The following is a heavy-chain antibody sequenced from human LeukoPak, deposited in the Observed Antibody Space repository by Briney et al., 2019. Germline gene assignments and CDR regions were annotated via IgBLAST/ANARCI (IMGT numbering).Heavy chain of an antibody. CDR1: GFTFDDYA. D-gene: IGHD6-13*01. V-gene: IGHV3-43*02. CDR2: ISGDGGTT. CDR3: AKDIGCSSSLKGVDY. J-gene: IGHJ4*02. Sequence: GGTLRLSCAASGFTFDDYAMHWVRQAPGKGLEWVSLISGDGGTTYYAASVKGRFTISRDNSKNSLYMQMNSLRTEDTALYYCAKDIGCSSSLKGVDYWGQGTLVTVSS.